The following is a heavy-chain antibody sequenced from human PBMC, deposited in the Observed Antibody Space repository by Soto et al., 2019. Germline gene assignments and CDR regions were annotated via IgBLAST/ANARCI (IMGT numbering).Heavy chain of an antibody. V-gene: IGHV4-59*08. CDR1: GGSISSYY. J-gene: IGHJ6*03. CDR2: IYYSGST. CDR3: ATYGSGSYYRSYYYYMDV. D-gene: IGHD3-10*01. Sequence: QVQLQESGPGLVKPSETLSLTCTVSGGSISSYYWSWIRQPPGKGLEWIGYIYYSGSTNYNPSLKSRVTISVDTSKNQFSLKLSSVTAADTAVYYCATYGSGSYYRSYYYYMDVWGKGTTVTVSS.